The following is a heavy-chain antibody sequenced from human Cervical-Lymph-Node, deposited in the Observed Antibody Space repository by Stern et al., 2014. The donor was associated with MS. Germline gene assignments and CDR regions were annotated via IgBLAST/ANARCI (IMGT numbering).Heavy chain of an antibody. V-gene: IGHV4-59*01. CDR3: ARGYSSSWYWFDS. CDR1: GGSISSYY. J-gene: IGHJ5*01. D-gene: IGHD6-13*01. Sequence: VQLVESGPGLVKPSETLSLTCTVSGGSISSYYWSWIRQPPGQGLEWIGYIYYSGCTKYNPSLNSRITISVDTSKTQFSLKLSSVTAADTAVYFCARGYSSSWYWFDSWGQGTQVTVS. CDR2: IYYSGCT.